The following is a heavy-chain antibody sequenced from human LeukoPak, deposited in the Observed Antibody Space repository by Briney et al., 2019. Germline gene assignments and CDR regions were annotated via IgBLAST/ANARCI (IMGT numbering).Heavy chain of an antibody. V-gene: IGHV4-30-4*01. CDR3: ARELMFYPGNIDS. Sequence: SQTLSLTCTVSGASISTGDDNWSWIRQAPGRGLEWIGYIYSGGRTYYNPSLEGRVSMSLDTSKNQFSLKVNFVSAADTAVYYCARELMFYPGNIDSWGQGTLVTVSS. CDR2: IYSGGRT. J-gene: IGHJ5*02. CDR1: GASISTGDDN. D-gene: IGHD1-14*01.